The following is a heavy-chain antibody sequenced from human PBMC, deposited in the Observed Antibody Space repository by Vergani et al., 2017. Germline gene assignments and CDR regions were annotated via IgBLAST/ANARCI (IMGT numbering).Heavy chain of an antibody. V-gene: IGHV3-23*01. CDR3: ARPSAPGDYDALDI. J-gene: IGHJ3*02. CDR2: ISGSGGFT. CDR1: GFTFTNFA. D-gene: IGHD4-17*01. Sequence: EVQLLESGGNLVQPGGSLRLSCAASGFTFTNFAMTWVRQAPGEGLEWVSGISGSGGFTYYADSVRGRFTISRDNAKNSLYLQMNSLRAEDTAVYHCARPSAPGDYDALDIWGQGTMVTVSS.